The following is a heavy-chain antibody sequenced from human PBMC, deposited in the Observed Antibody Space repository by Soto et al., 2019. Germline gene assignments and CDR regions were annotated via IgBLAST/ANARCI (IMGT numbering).Heavy chain of an antibody. CDR2: IYPGDSDT. J-gene: IGHJ5*02. CDR1: GYSFTSYW. CDR3: ARTPNCYGSSGYYSVAWFDP. Sequence: GESLKISCKGSGYSFTSYWIGWVRQMPGKGLEWMGIIYPGDSDTRYSPSFQGQVTISADKSISTAYLQWSSLKASDTAMYYCARTPNCYGSSGYYSVAWFDPCRQGPLRTVS. V-gene: IGHV5-51*01. D-gene: IGHD3-22*01.